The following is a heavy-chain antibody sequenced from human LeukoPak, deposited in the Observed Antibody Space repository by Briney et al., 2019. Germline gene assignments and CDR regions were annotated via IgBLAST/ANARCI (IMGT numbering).Heavy chain of an antibody. CDR3: AKGDTVFRGGPDY. J-gene: IGHJ4*02. D-gene: IGHD3-10*01. Sequence: GRSLRLSCAVSGFTFSNFVMKWVRHAPGRGLQWVSTIGAGCVNTFYADSVKGRFTISRDDSQNTLYLQLNSLRAEDTAFYYCAKGDTVFRGGPDYWGQGTLVTVSS. CDR1: GFTFSNFV. V-gene: IGHV3-23*01. CDR2: IGAGCVNT.